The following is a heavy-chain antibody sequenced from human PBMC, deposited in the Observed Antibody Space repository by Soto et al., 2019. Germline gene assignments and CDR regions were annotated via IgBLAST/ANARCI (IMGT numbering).Heavy chain of an antibody. V-gene: IGHV4-59*01. CDR3: ARVKSGAAFDY. J-gene: IGHJ4*02. D-gene: IGHD1-26*01. CDR2: IYYSGST. CDR1: GDSITTSY. Sequence: HVQLQESGPRLVKPSETLSLTCTVSGDSITTSYLSWIRQSPGKGLEWIGYIYYSGSTNYNPSLNSRVSISVNTSKKHFSLKLTSVTAADTAVYYFARVKSGAAFDYWGQGTLVTVSS.